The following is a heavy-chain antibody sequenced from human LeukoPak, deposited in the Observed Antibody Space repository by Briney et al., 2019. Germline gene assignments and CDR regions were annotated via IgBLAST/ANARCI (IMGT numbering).Heavy chain of an antibody. CDR2: INPNSGGT. CDR3: ARDVLRYFDSFHYYGMDV. CDR1: GYTFTGYY. D-gene: IGHD3-9*01. V-gene: IGHV1-2*02. Sequence: ASVKVSCKASGYTFTGYYMHWVRQAPGQGLEWMGWINPNSGGTNYAQKFQGMVTMTRDTSISTAYMELSRLRSDDTAVYYCARDVLRYFDSFHYYGMDVWGQGTTVTVSS. J-gene: IGHJ6*02.